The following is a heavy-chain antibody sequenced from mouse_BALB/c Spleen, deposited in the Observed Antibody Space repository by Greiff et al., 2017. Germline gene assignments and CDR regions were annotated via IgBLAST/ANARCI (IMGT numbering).Heavy chain of an antibody. D-gene: IGHD1-1*02. CDR1: GYTFTSYA. J-gene: IGHJ4*01. CDR2: INPYNDGT. CDR3: SRAWRLLWAMDD. Sequence: VQLQQSGPELVKPGASVKLSCKASGYTFTSYAMHWVKQKPGQGLEWIGYINPYNDGTKYHEKFKGKATLTSDKSSSTAYMELSSLTSEDSAVYYCSRAWRLLWAMDDWGEGTTVTVSS. V-gene: IGHV1-14*01.